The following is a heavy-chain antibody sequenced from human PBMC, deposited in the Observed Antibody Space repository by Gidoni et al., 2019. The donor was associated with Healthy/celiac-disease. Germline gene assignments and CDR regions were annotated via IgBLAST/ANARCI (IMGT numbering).Heavy chain of an antibody. J-gene: IGHJ6*02. D-gene: IGHD2-2*01. CDR3: ARDIRYCSSTSCYSHYYGMDV. V-gene: IGHV1-2*02. CDR2: INPNSGGT. Sequence: INPNSGGTNYAQKFQGRVTMTRDTSISTAYMELSRLRSDDTAVYYCARDIRYCSSTSCYSHYYGMDVWGQGTTVTVSS.